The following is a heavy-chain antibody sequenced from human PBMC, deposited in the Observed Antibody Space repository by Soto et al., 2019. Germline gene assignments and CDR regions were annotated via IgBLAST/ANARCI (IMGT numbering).Heavy chain of an antibody. Sequence: ASVKVSCKASGYTFTIYGISWVRQAPGQGLEWMGWISAYNGNTNYAQKLQGRVTMTTDTSTSTAYMELRSLRSDDTAVYYCARDSLADFWSGYSAYFDYWGQGTLVTVSS. CDR2: ISAYNGNT. CDR3: ARDSLADFWSGYSAYFDY. D-gene: IGHD3-3*01. V-gene: IGHV1-18*01. J-gene: IGHJ4*02. CDR1: GYTFTIYG.